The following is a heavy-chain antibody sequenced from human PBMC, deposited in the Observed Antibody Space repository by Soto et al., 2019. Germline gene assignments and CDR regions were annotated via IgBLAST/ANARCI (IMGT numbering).Heavy chain of an antibody. CDR3: ARYRCSGGSCYPVFDY. CDR2: IIPILGIA. J-gene: IGHJ4*02. Sequence: SVKVSCKASGGTFSSYTISWVRQAPGQGLEWMGRIIPILGIANYAQKFQGRVTITADKSTSTAYMELSSLRSEDTAVYYCARYRCSGGSCYPVFDYWGQGTLVTVSS. V-gene: IGHV1-69*02. D-gene: IGHD2-15*01. CDR1: GGTFSSYT.